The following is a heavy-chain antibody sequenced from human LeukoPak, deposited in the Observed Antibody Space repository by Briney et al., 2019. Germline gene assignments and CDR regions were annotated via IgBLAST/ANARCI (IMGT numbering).Heavy chain of an antibody. CDR2: INTGNGNT. V-gene: IGHV1-3*04. D-gene: IGHD6-19*01. CDR1: GYTFSSYA. CDR3: TRPVAPRNAFDI. J-gene: IGHJ3*02. Sequence: RASVKVSCKASGYTFSSYAMHWVRQAPGQRLEWMARINTGNGNTKYSQKFQGRVTMTRDTSASTAYMELSSLRSEDTAVYYCTRPVAPRNAFDIWGQGTMVTVSS.